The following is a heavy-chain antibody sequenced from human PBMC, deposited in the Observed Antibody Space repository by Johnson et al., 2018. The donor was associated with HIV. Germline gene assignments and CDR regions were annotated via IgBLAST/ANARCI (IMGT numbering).Heavy chain of an antibody. Sequence: VQLVESGGGLVQPGGSLRLSCEGSGFRLDEYAMSWVRQAPGKGLEWVSAISGSGGSTYYADSVKVRFTISRDNSKNTLDLQMNSLRAEDTAVYYCAKGLIGAFDIWGQGTMVTVSS. CDR2: ISGSGGST. V-gene: IGHV3-23*04. J-gene: IGHJ3*02. CDR3: AKGLIGAFDI. CDR1: GFRLDEYA. D-gene: IGHD2/OR15-2a*01.